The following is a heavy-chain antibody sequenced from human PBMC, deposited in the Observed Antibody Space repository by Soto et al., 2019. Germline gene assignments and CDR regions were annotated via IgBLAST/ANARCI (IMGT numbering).Heavy chain of an antibody. V-gene: IGHV1-2*02. D-gene: IGHD2-21*01. CDR3: ARANSIRPYFYNMDV. CDR2: INPNSGGT. J-gene: IGHJ6*03. Sequence: QVQLVQSGAEVEKPGASVKVSCKAAGYSFTAFYIHWVRQARGQGFEWLGWINPNSGGTYYSQKFRARVTLTRETSISTAYMELTGLSSDDTAVYCCARANSIRPYFYNMDVWGQGTTVTVSS. CDR1: GYSFTAFY.